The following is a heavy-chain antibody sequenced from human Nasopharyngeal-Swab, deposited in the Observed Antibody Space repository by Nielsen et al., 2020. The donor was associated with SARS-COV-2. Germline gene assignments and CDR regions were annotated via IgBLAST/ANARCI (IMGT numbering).Heavy chain of an antibody. CDR1: GFTFSDSA. J-gene: IGHJ4*02. D-gene: IGHD2-21*02. Sequence: GGSLRLSCAASGFTFSDSALHWVRQASGKGLEWVGRIRSQGNNYATAYAASVKGRFIIFRDDPTNTAYLQMNSLKTEDTAVYYCTRCGGGCYSGRDYWGQGTLVTVSS. CDR3: TRCGGGCYSGRDY. V-gene: IGHV3-73*01. CDR2: IRSQGNNYAT.